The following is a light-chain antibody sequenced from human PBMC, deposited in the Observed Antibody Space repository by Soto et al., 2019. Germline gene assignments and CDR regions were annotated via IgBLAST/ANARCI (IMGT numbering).Light chain of an antibody. V-gene: IGLV1-40*01. J-gene: IGLJ2*01. Sequence: QSVLTQPPSVSGAPGQTVTISCTGSNSNVGGGYDVHWYQQLPGSAPKLLIYANNNRPSGVPDRFSGSKSVTSASLAITGLQAEDEADYYCQSYDPTLNVVFGGGTQLTVL. CDR1: NSNVGGGYD. CDR2: ANN. CDR3: QSYDPTLNVV.